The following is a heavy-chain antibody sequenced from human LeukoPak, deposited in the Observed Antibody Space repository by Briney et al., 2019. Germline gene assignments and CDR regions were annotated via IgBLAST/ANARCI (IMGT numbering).Heavy chain of an antibody. V-gene: IGHV1-69*02. CDR2: IIPILGIA. D-gene: IGHD1-14*01. J-gene: IGHJ4*02. CDR3: ARVAEPGLFDY. Sequence: ASVKVSCKASGGTFSSYTISWVRQAPGQGVEWMGRIIPILGIANYAQKFQGRVTITADKSTSTAYMELSSLRSEDTAVYYCARVAEPGLFDYWGQGTLVTVSS. CDR1: GGTFSSYT.